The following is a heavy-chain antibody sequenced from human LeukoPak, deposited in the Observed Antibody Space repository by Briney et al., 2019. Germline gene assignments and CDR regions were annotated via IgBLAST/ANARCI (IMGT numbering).Heavy chain of an antibody. CDR2: INPNSGGT. D-gene: IGHD2-2*01. J-gene: IGHJ4*02. Sequence: GASVKVSCKASGYTFTGYYMHWVRQAPGQGLEWMGWINPNSGGTNYAQKFQGRVTVTRDTSISTAYMELSRLRSDDTAVYYCARIVVPAANVDYWGQGTLVTVSS. CDR3: ARIVVPAANVDY. V-gene: IGHV1-2*02. CDR1: GYTFTGYY.